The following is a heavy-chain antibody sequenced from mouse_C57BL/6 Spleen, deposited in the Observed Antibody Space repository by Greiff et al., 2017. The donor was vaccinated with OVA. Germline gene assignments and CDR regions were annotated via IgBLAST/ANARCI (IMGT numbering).Heavy chain of an antibody. Sequence: VQLQQSGAELVKPGASVKLSCTASGFNIKDYYMHWVKQRTEQGLEWIGRIDHEDGETKYAPKFQGKATITADPSSNTAYLQISSLTSEDTAVYYCARRYYGSSHYAMDYWGQGTSVTVSS. CDR2: IDHEDGET. J-gene: IGHJ4*01. D-gene: IGHD1-1*01. CDR3: ARRYYGSSHYAMDY. CDR1: GFNIKDYY. V-gene: IGHV14-2*01.